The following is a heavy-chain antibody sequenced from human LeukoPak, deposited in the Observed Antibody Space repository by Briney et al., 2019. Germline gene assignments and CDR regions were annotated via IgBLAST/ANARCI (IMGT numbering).Heavy chain of an antibody. V-gene: IGHV3-30*02. CDR1: GFTFSSYG. CDR2: IHHDGSNK. J-gene: IGHJ3*02. D-gene: IGHD3-3*01. Sequence: GGSLRLSCAASGFTFSSYGMHWVRQAPGKGLDWVAFIHHDGSNKYYADSVRGRFTISRDNSKNTLYLQMNSLRAEDTAVYYCARATNFWSGSYAFDIWGQGTMVTVSS. CDR3: ARATNFWSGSYAFDI.